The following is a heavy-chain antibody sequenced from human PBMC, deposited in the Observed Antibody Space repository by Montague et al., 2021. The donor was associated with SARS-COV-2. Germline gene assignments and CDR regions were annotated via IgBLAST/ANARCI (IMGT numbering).Heavy chain of an antibody. D-gene: IGHD3-16*01. CDR1: GDSVSSDSAA. Sequence: CAISGDSVSSDSAAWNWVRQSPSRGLEWLGRTYYRSNWYNDYAASVKSRITIKSDTSKNQISLQLNSVTPEDTAVYYCARDLRWRYGYGMDVWGQGTTVTVSS. J-gene: IGHJ6*02. CDR3: ARDLRWRYGYGMDV. V-gene: IGHV6-1*01. CDR2: TYYRSNWYN.